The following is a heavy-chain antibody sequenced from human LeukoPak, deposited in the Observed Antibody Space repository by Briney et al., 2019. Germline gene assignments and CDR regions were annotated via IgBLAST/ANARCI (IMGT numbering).Heavy chain of an antibody. CDR3: ASESGYDFDY. CDR2: ISGGSTYI. D-gene: IGHD5-12*01. Sequence: GGSLRLSCAASGFIFTNYNLNWVRQAPGKGLEWISSISGGSTYIYYADSVRGRFTISRDNAKNSEYLQMNSLRAEDTAVYYCASESGYDFDYWGQETLVTVSS. CDR1: GFIFTNYN. V-gene: IGHV3-21*01. J-gene: IGHJ4*02.